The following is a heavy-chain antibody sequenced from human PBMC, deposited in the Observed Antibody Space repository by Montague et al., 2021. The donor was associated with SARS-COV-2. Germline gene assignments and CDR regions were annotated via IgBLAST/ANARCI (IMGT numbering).Heavy chain of an antibody. CDR2: IYYSGST. CDR1: GGSISSYY. Sequence: SETLSLTCTVSGGSISSYYWNWIRQSPGQGLEWIGYIYYSGSTKYNPSFNSRVTMLVVTSKRQMSLRLNSVTAAYTAVYYCAGDRGRFWHFDLWGRGTLVTVSS. V-gene: IGHV4-59*01. CDR3: AGDRGRFWHFDL. D-gene: IGHD5-12*01. J-gene: IGHJ2*01.